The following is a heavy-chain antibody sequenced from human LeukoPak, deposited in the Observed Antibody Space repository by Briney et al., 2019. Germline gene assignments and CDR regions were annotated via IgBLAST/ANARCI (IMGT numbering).Heavy chain of an antibody. J-gene: IGHJ4*02. CDR2: IYYSGST. CDR1: GGSISSSRYF. V-gene: IGHV4-39*01. Sequence: VKPSETLSLTCTVSGGSISSSRYFWGWIRQPPGKGLEWIGSIYYSGSTYYNPSLKSRVTISVDMSKNQFSLKLSSVTAADTAVYYCARRAGIRTGWYYFDSWGQGTLVTVSS. CDR3: ARRAGIRTGWYYFDS. D-gene: IGHD6-19*01.